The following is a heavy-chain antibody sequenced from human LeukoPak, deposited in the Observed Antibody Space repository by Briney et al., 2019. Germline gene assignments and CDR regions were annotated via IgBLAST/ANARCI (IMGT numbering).Heavy chain of an antibody. V-gene: IGHV4-31*03. CDR2: ISFSGST. CDR3: ARGAYDSSGHRYFQH. D-gene: IGHD3-22*01. J-gene: IGHJ1*01. Sequence: SQTLSLTCTVSGGSMSGGGYFWSWIRHHPGKGLEWIGYISFSGSTYYSPSLESRVTISVDTSKKEFSLRLSSVTAADTAVYFCARGAYDSSGHRYFQHWGQGTLVTVSS. CDR1: GGSMSGGGYF.